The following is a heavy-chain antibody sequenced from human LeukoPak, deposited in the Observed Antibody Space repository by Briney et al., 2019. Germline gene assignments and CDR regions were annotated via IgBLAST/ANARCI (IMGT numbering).Heavy chain of an antibody. Sequence: GGCLRLSCAASGLTFSNYWMDWVRQAPGKGLEWVANIKQDGSEKNYVDSVKGRFIISRDNAKNSLYLQMNTLRADDTAVYYCARDGLGTGSNWGQGTLVTVSS. J-gene: IGHJ4*02. CDR1: GLTFSNYW. CDR3: ARDGLGTGSN. V-gene: IGHV3-7*03. CDR2: IKQDGSEK. D-gene: IGHD1-26*01.